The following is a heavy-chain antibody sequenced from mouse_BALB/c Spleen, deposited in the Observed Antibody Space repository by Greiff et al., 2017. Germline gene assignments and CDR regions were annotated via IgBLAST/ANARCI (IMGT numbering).Heavy chain of an antibody. CDR1: GFTFSSYA. D-gene: IGHD2-4*01. Sequence: EVQLVESGGGLVKPGGSLKLSCAASGFTFSSYAMSWVRQTPEKRLEWVASISSGGSTYYPDSVKGRFTISRDNARNILYLQMSSLRSEDTAMYYCARGGTLMITNYWGQGTTLTVSS. CDR2: ISSGGST. V-gene: IGHV5-6-5*01. J-gene: IGHJ2*01. CDR3: ARGGTLMITNY.